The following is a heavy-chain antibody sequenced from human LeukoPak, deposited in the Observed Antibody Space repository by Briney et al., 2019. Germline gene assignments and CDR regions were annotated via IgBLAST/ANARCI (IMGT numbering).Heavy chain of an antibody. CDR2: IGWNSGSI. Sequence: GGSLRLSCAASGFTFDDYAMHWVRQAPGKGPEWVSGIGWNSGSIGYADSVKGRFTISRDNSKSTVLLQMDSLRAEDTAAYYCATGSRDSTGYYYSQADYFDYWGQGTQVAVS. D-gene: IGHD3-22*01. V-gene: IGHV3-9*01. CDR1: GFTFDDYA. J-gene: IGHJ4*02. CDR3: ATGSRDSTGYYYSQADYFDY.